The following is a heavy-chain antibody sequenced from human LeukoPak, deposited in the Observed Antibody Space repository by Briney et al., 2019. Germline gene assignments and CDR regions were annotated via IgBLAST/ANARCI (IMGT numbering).Heavy chain of an antibody. Sequence: GGSLRLSCTASAFTLSSYSMNWVRQAPGKGLEWVSYISSSSSTIYYADSVKGRFTISRDNAKNSLYLQMNSLRDEDTAVYYCARVRDLTGYYNLDYWGQGTLVTVSS. CDR1: AFTLSSYS. V-gene: IGHV3-48*02. CDR2: ISSSSSTI. J-gene: IGHJ4*02. CDR3: ARVRDLTGYYNLDY. D-gene: IGHD3-9*01.